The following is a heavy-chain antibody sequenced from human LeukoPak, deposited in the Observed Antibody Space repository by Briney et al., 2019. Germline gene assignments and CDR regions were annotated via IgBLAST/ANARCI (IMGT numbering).Heavy chain of an antibody. CDR1: GFTFSSYSMN. Sequence: GSLRLSCAASGFTFSSYSMNWVRQAPGKGLEWIGSIYYSGSTYYNPSLKSRVTISVDTSKNQFSLKLSSVTAADTAVYYCARSYDYVWGSYRYTGGAGHFDYWGQGTLVTVSS. CDR2: IYYSGST. J-gene: IGHJ4*02. D-gene: IGHD3-16*02. CDR3: ARSYDYVWGSYRYTGGAGHFDY. V-gene: IGHV4-59*05.